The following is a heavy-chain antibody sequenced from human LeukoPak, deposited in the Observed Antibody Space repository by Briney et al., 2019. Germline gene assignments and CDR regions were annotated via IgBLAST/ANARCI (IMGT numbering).Heavy chain of an antibody. J-gene: IGHJ3*02. CDR1: GFTFSSYA. D-gene: IGHD5-12*01. CDR2: ISGSGGST. V-gene: IGHV3-23*01. CDR3: AKGGGYDYDAFDI. Sequence: GGSLRLSCAASGFTFSSYATSWVRQAPGKGLEWVSAISGSGGSTYYADSVKGRFTISRDNSKNTLYLQMNSLRAEDTAVYYCAKGGGYDYDAFDIWGQGTMVTVSS.